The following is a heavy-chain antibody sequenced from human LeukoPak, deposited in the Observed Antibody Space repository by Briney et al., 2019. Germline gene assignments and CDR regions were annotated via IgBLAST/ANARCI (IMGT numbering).Heavy chain of an antibody. J-gene: IGHJ6*02. CDR1: GFTFSSYW. CDR2: IKQDGSEK. CDR3: ARGTYSSGWGRNYYYGMDV. Sequence: PGGSLRLSCAASGFTFSSYWMSWVRQAPGKGLEWVAHIKQDGSEKYYVDSVKGRFTFSRDNAKNSLYLQMNSLRAEDTAVYYCARGTYSSGWGRNYYYGMDVWGQGTTVTVSS. D-gene: IGHD6-19*01. V-gene: IGHV3-7*01.